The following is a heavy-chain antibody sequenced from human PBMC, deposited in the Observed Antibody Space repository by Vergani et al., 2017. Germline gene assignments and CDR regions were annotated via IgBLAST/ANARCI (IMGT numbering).Heavy chain of an antibody. D-gene: IGHD1-20*01. CDR3: ARPITGYDAFDI. CDR1: GGSISSSSYY. J-gene: IGHJ3*02. Sequence: QLQLQESGPGLVKPSETLSLTCTVSGGSISSSSYYWGWIRQPPGKGLEWIGSIYYSGVTYYNPSLKSRVTISVDTSKNQFSLKLSSVTAADTAVYYCARPITGYDAFDIWGQGTMVTVSS. V-gene: IGHV4-39*01. CDR2: IYYSGVT.